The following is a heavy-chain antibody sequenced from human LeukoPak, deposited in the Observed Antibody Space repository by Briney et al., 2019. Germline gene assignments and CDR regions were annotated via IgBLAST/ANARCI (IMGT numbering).Heavy chain of an antibody. J-gene: IGHJ6*02. V-gene: IGHV3-9*01. CDR2: ISWNSGSI. CDR1: GFTFDDYA. CDR3: ARGLFTRGGPMDV. Sequence: PGGSLRLSCAASGFTFDDYAMHWVRHAPGKGLEWVSGISWNSGSIGYADSVKGRFTISRDNAKNSLYLQMNSLRAEDTALYYCARGLFTRGGPMDVWGQGTTVTVSS. D-gene: IGHD3-10*01.